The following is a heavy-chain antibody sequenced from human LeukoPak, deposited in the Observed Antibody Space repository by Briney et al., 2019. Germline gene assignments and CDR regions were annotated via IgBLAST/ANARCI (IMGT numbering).Heavy chain of an antibody. Sequence: PGGSLRLSCAASGFTFSNAWMSWVRQAPGKGLEWVARIKSKTDGGTTDYAAPVKGRFTISRDDSKNTLYLQMNSLKTEDTAVYYCTTGIMITFGGVIVVDYWGQGTLVTVSS. J-gene: IGHJ4*02. V-gene: IGHV3-15*01. CDR3: TTGIMITFGGVIVVDY. D-gene: IGHD3-16*02. CDR1: GFTFSNAW. CDR2: IKSKTDGGTT.